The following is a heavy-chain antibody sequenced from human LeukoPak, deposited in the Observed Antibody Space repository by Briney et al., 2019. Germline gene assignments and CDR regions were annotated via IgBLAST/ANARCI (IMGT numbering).Heavy chain of an antibody. J-gene: IGHJ5*02. CDR1: GFTFSSYG. Sequence: PGGSLRLSCAASGFTFSSYGFHWVRQAPGKGLEWVAVISYDGRNKYYADSVKGRFTISRDNSKSTLYLQMNSLRAEDTAVYYCARNFLNDYESSGYTWFDPWGQGTLVTVSS. D-gene: IGHD3-22*01. CDR3: ARNFLNDYESSGYTWFDP. V-gene: IGHV3-30*04. CDR2: ISYDGRNK.